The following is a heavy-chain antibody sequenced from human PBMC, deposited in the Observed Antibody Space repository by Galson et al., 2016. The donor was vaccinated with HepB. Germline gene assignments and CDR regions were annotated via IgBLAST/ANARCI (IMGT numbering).Heavy chain of an antibody. J-gene: IGHJ4*02. CDR3: ARPVGKRVVPFDY. V-gene: IGHV3-33*01. CDR1: GFTFSNYG. CDR2: IWHDGGNK. D-gene: IGHD2-2*01. Sequence: SLRLSCAASGFTFSNYGMHWVHQAPGKGLEWVAVIWHDGGNKYYADSVKGRFTISRDNSKNTLYLQMISLRAEDTAVYYCARPVGKRVVPFDYWGQGTLVTVSS.